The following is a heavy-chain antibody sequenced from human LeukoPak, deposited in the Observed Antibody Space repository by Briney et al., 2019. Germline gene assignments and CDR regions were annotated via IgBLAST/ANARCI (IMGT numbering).Heavy chain of an antibody. D-gene: IGHD3-3*01. CDR2: MNPNSGNT. J-gene: IGHJ6*02. V-gene: IGHV1-8*01. Sequence: ASVKVSCKASGYTFTSYDINWVRQATGQGLEWMGWMNPNSGNTGYAQKFQGRVTMTRNTSISTAYMELSSLRSEDTAVYYCARGSLRLLEWLSIYPPLHYYYGMDVWGQGTTVTVSS. CDR1: GYTFTSYD. CDR3: ARGSLRLLEWLSIYPPLHYYYGMDV.